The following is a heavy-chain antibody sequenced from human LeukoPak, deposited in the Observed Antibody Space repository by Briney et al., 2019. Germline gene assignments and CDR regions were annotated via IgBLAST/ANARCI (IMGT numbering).Heavy chain of an antibody. Sequence: GGSLRLSCAASGFTFSSYGMHWVRQAPGKGLEWVAVISYDGSNKYYADSVKGRFTISRDNSKNTLYLQMNSLRVEDTAVYYCAKEVRGDSYFDLWGRGTLVTVSS. D-gene: IGHD3-10*01. CDR1: GFTFSSYG. J-gene: IGHJ2*01. CDR3: AKEVRGDSYFDL. V-gene: IGHV3-30*18. CDR2: ISYDGSNK.